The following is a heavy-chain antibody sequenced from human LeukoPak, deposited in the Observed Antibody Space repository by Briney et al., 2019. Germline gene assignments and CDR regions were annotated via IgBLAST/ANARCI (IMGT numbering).Heavy chain of an antibody. D-gene: IGHD3-10*01. V-gene: IGHV3-23*01. Sequence: GGSLRLSCAASGFTFSSYAMSWVRQAPGKGLEWVSAISGSGGSTYYADSVKGRFTISRDNSKNPLYLQMNSLRAEGTAVYYCAKVSSWSYVLFDYWGQGTLVTVSS. CDR3: AKVSSWSYVLFDY. CDR1: GFTFSSYA. CDR2: ISGSGGST. J-gene: IGHJ4*02.